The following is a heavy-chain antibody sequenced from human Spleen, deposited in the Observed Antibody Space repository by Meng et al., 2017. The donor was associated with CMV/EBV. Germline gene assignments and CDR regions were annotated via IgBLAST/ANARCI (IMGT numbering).Heavy chain of an antibody. J-gene: IGHJ6*02. CDR3: ARGKDHNWNGDYYYGMDV. D-gene: IGHD1-20*01. CDR2: ISDNTGSAT. V-gene: IGHV3-48*03. Sequence: GESLKISCAASGFTFSTYQMNWVRQAPGEGLEWVSYISDNTGSATYYADSVKGRFTISRDNAKNSLYLQMNSLRDEDTAVYYCARGKDHNWNGDYYYGMDVWGQGTTVTVSS. CDR1: GFTFSTYQ.